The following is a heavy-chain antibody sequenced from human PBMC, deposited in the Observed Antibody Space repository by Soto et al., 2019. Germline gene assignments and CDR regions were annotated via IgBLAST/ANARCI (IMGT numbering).Heavy chain of an antibody. CDR1: GGSISSGGYY. D-gene: IGHD6-6*01. CDR2: IYYSGST. Sequence: QVQLQESGPGLVKPSQTLSLTCTVSGGSISSGGYYWSWIRQHPGKGLEWIGYIYYSGSTYYNPSLKSRVTRAVDTSKNQFSLKLSSVTAADTAVYYCARELAVGSSSMYYFDYWGQGTLVTVSS. V-gene: IGHV4-31*03. J-gene: IGHJ4*02. CDR3: ARELAVGSSSMYYFDY.